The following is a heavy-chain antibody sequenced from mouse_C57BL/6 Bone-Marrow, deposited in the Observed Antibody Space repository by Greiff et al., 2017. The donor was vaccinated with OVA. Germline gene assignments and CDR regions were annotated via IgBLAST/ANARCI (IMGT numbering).Heavy chain of an antibody. J-gene: IGHJ2*01. CDR2: INPNNGGT. D-gene: IGHD2-3*01. CDR1: GYTFTDYY. V-gene: IGHV1-26*01. CDR3: ARGIYDGYPYYFDY. Sequence: EVQLQQSGPELVKPGASVKISCKASGYTFTDYYMNWVKQSHGKSLEWIGDINPNNGGTSYNQKFKGKATLTVDKSSSTAYMELRSLTSEDSAVYYGARGIYDGYPYYFDYWGQGTTLTVSS.